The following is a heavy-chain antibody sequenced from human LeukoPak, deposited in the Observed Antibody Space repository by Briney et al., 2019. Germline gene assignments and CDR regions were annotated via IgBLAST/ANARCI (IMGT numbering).Heavy chain of an antibody. D-gene: IGHD4-23*01. CDR2: ISGSGGSAGST. CDR1: GFTFRNYA. CDR3: AREPVYGGPFDY. Sequence: GGSLRLSCEASGFTFRNYAMSWVRQAPGKGLEWVSGISGSGGSAGSTYYADSVKGRFTISRDNSKNTLYLQMNGLRAEDTAVYYCAREPVYGGPFDYWGQGTLVTVSS. V-gene: IGHV3-23*01. J-gene: IGHJ4*02.